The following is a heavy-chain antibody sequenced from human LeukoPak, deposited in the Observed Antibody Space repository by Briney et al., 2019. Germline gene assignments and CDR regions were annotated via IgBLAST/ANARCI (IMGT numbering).Heavy chain of an antibody. V-gene: IGHV3-23*01. CDR1: GFTFSSHA. CDR3: AKSPLAAAKLFDY. J-gene: IGHJ4*02. D-gene: IGHD6-13*01. CDR2: ISGSGGST. Sequence: GGSLRLSCTPSGFTFSSHAMSWVRQAPGKGLEWVSAISGSGGSTYYADSVKGRFTISRDNSKNTLYLQMNSLRAEDTAVYYCAKSPLAAAKLFDYWGQGTLVTVSS.